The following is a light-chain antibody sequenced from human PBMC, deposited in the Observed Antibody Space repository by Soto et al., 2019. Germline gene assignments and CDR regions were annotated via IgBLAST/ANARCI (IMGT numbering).Light chain of an antibody. CDR2: SAS. J-gene: IGKJ4*01. CDR1: QSVYTY. CDR3: QQFHLWPPT. Sequence: EIVLTQSPATLSLSPGERATLSCRASQSVYTYLAWYQQKPGQAPRLLIYSASTRATGFPARFSGSGFGTEFTLTISSPQSEDFAVYYCQQFHLWPPTFGGGTKVEIK. V-gene: IGKV3-15*01.